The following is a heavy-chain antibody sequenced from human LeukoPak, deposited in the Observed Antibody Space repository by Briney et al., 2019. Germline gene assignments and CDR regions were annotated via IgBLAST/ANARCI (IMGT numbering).Heavy chain of an antibody. CDR2: IYYSGST. CDR1: GGSISSNSYY. V-gene: IGHV4-39*02. J-gene: IGHJ4*02. D-gene: IGHD5-24*01. Sequence: SETLSLTCTVSGGSISSNSYYWGWIRQPPGKGLEWIGSIYYSGSTYYNPSRKGRVTISVDTSKNQFSLKLSSVTAADTAMYYCARDGYNPIDYWGQGTLVTVSS. CDR3: ARDGYNPIDY.